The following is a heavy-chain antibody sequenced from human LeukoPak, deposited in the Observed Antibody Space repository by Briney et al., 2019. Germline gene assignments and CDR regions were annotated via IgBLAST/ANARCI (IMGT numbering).Heavy chain of an antibody. V-gene: IGHV3-64D*09. Sequence: GGSLRLSCSASGFTFSSYAMHWVRQAPGQGLEYVSAISGNGGNTYYADSLKGRFTISRDNSKNTLYLQMSSLRVEDTAVYYCVITSATGPLDSWGQGTLVTVSS. CDR3: VITSATGPLDS. CDR2: ISGNGGNT. J-gene: IGHJ4*02. D-gene: IGHD6-6*01. CDR1: GFTFSSYA.